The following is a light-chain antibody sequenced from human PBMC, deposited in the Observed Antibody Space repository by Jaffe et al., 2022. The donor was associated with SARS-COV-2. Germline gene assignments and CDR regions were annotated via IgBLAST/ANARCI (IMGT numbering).Light chain of an antibody. V-gene: IGLV2-8*01. Sequence: QSALTQPPSASGSPGQSVTISCTGTNSDVGGYDYVSWYQHHPDKAPKLIIYEVSKRPSGVPDRFSGSKSGNTASLTVSGLQAEDEADYYCSSYAGSNNFVFGIGTKVTVL. CDR1: NSDVGGYDY. CDR2: EVS. CDR3: SSYAGSNNFV. J-gene: IGLJ1*01.